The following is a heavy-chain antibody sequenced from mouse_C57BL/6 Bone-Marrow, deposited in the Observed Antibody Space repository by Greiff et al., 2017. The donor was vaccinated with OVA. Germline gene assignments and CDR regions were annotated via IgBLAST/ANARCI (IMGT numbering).Heavy chain of an antibody. CDR3: ASTVVARYYAMDY. CDR1: GFTFSDYG. Sequence: EVQRVESGGGLVKPGGSLKLSCAASGFTFSDYGMHWVRQAPEKGLEWVAYISSGSSTIYYADTVKGRFTISRDNAKNTLFLQMTSLRSEDTAMYYCASTVVARYYAMDYWGQGTSVTVSS. J-gene: IGHJ4*01. V-gene: IGHV5-17*01. CDR2: ISSGSSTI. D-gene: IGHD1-1*01.